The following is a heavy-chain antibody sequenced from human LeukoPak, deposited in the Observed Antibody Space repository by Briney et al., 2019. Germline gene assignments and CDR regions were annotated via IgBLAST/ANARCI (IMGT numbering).Heavy chain of an antibody. Sequence: VASVKVSCKASGGTFSSYAISWVRQAPGQGLEWMRGIIPIFGTANYAQKFQGRVTITADESTSTAYMELSSLRSEDTAVYYCARNHYGGKVVGAFDIWGQGTMVTVSS. CDR2: IIPIFGTA. CDR1: GGTFSSYA. D-gene: IGHD4-23*01. V-gene: IGHV1-69*01. J-gene: IGHJ3*02. CDR3: ARNHYGGKVVGAFDI.